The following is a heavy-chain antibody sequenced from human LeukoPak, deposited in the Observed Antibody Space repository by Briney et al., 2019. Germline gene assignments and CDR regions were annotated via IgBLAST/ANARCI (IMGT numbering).Heavy chain of an antibody. CDR3: ARRXXFFGD. CDR1: GFTFSAYA. V-gene: IGHV3-23*01. Sequence: QPGGSLRLSCEVSGFTFSAYAMSWVRQAPGKGLEWVSGISGSGEKTYYADSVKGRFTVSRDNSKNTLYLQMNSLRVENTAVYYCARRXXFFGDWGQXXLVXXS. CDR2: ISGSGEKT. J-gene: IGHJ1*01. D-gene: IGHD2/OR15-2a*01.